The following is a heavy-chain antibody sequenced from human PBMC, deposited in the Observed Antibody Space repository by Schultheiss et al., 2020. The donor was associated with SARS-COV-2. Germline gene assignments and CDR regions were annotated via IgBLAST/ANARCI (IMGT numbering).Heavy chain of an antibody. V-gene: IGHV4-39*07. CDR2: IYTSGST. J-gene: IGHJ6*03. D-gene: IGHD1-1*01. CDR3: AREPTTGTTYYYYMDV. Sequence: SETLSLTCTVSGGSISSSSYYWGWIRQPPGKGLEWIGSIYTSGSTNYNPSLKSRVTISVDTSKNQFSLKLSSVTAADTAVYYCAREPTTGTTYYYYMDVWGKGTTVTVSS. CDR1: GGSISSSSYY.